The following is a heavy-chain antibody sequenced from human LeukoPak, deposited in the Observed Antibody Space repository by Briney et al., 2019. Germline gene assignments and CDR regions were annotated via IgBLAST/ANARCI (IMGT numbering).Heavy chain of an antibody. Sequence: PGGSLRLSCAASGFTFSSYSMNWVRQAPGKGLEWVSSISSSSSYIYYADSVKGRFTISRDNAKNSLYLQMNSLRAEDTAVYYCARDYRDSSGYYLGYYYYGMDVWGQGTTVTVSS. D-gene: IGHD3-22*01. J-gene: IGHJ6*02. CDR1: GFTFSSYS. CDR3: ARDYRDSSGYYLGYYYYGMDV. V-gene: IGHV3-21*01. CDR2: ISSSSSYI.